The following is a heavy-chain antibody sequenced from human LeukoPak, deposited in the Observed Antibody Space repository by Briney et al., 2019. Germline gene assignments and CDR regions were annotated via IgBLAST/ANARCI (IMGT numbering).Heavy chain of an antibody. CDR1: GYTFTSYG. Sequence: ASVKVSCKASGYTFTSYGIIWVRQAPGQGLEWMGWISAYNGNTNYAQKLQGRVTMTTDTSTSTAYMELRSLRSDDTAVYYCARDMGSSWQYYYYYMDVWGKGTTVTVSS. CDR2: ISAYNGNT. CDR3: ARDMGSSWQYYYYYMDV. D-gene: IGHD6-13*01. V-gene: IGHV1-18*01. J-gene: IGHJ6*03.